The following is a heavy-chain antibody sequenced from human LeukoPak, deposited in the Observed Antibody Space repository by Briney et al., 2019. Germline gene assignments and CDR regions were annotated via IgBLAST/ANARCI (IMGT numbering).Heavy chain of an antibody. CDR2: FDPEDGET. CDR3: ATGQAPYDYVWGSYSHVDY. V-gene: IGHV1-24*01. Sequence: ASVKVSCKVSGYTLTELSMHWVRQAPGKGLEWMGGFDPEDGETIYAQKFQGRVTMTEDTSTDTAYMELSSLRSEDTAVYYCATGQAPYDYVWGSYSHVDYWGQGTLVTVSS. CDR1: GYTLTELS. J-gene: IGHJ4*02. D-gene: IGHD3-16*01.